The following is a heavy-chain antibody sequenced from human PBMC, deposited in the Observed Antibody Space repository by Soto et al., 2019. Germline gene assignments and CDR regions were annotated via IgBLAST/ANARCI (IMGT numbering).Heavy chain of an antibody. CDR2: ISGSGGST. D-gene: IGHD5-12*01. V-gene: IGHV3-23*01. Sequence: EVQLLASGGGLVQPGGSLSLSCAASGFTFSSYSMSWVRQAPGKGLEWVSAISGSGGSTYYADSVKGRFTISRDNSKNTLYLQMNCLRAKDTAVYYCANEVAAEATEYCFDPWGQGTPVIVAS. J-gene: IGHJ5*02. CDR1: GFTFSSYS. CDR3: ANEVAAEATEYCFDP.